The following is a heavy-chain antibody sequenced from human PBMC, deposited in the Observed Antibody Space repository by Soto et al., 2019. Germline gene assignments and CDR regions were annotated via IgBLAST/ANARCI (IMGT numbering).Heavy chain of an antibody. CDR2: IWYDGSNK. V-gene: IGHV3-33*01. Sequence: QVQLVESGRGVVQPGRSLRLSCAASGFTFNTYAMYWVRQTPGKGLEWVAEIWYDGSNKYYADSVKGRFTISRDNSKNTVSLQMNSLRAEDTGVYYCAREYSLAVVLPGYWGQGTLVTVSS. CDR3: AREYSLAVVLPGY. CDR1: GFTFNTYA. J-gene: IGHJ4*02. D-gene: IGHD2-15*01.